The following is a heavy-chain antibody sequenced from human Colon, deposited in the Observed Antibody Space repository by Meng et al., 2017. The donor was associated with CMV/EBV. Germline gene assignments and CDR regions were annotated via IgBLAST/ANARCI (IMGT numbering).Heavy chain of an antibody. CDR3: AKDRGNSYGYFQY. Sequence: EVQLVXXXXXXVQXGXXXRLSCAASGFTVSDNYMSWVRQAPGKGLEWVSVIYSRGNTYYADSVKGRFTISRDLSKNTLYLQMNSLRAEDTAVYYCAKDRGNSYGYFQYWGQGTLVTVSS. CDR1: GFTVSDNY. D-gene: IGHD5-18*01. J-gene: IGHJ4*02. CDR2: IYSRGNT. V-gene: IGHV3-66*01.